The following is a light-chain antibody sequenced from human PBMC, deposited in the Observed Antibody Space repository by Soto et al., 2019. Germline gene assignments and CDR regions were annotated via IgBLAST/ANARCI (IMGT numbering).Light chain of an antibody. CDR1: QSVSRDN. Sequence: EIVLTQSPGTLCLSPGERGTLSCRASQSVSRDNLAWYQQTPGQAPRLLIYGASNRAPAIPDRFSGSGCGTNFTRAESRPVPEDSEVNYDQQYDSAPYIVGPETKVEIK. V-gene: IGKV3-20*01. CDR3: QQYDSAPYI. J-gene: IGKJ2*01. CDR2: GAS.